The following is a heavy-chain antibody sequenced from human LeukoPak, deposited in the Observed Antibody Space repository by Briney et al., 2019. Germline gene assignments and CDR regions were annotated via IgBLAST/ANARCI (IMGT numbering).Heavy chain of an antibody. Sequence: ASVKVSCKASGYTFTSYDINWVRQATGQGLEWMGWMNPNSGNTNYAQKLQGRVTMTTDTSTSTAYMELRSLRSDDTAVYYCARDVATISHPFDYWGQGTLVTVSS. CDR2: MNPNSGNT. V-gene: IGHV1-18*01. D-gene: IGHD5-12*01. CDR1: GYTFTSYD. CDR3: ARDVATISHPFDY. J-gene: IGHJ4*02.